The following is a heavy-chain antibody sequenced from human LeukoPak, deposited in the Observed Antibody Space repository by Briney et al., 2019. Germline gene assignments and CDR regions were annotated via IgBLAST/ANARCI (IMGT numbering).Heavy chain of an antibody. Sequence: ASVKVSCKASGYSLSSNGISWARQAPGQGLEWMGWINPNSGGTNYAQKFQGRVTMTRDTSISTAYMELSRLRSDDTAVYYCARALFGAVAGMEWGQGTLVTVSS. J-gene: IGHJ4*02. CDR2: INPNSGGT. V-gene: IGHV1-2*02. CDR1: GYSLSSNG. D-gene: IGHD6-19*01. CDR3: ARALFGAVAGME.